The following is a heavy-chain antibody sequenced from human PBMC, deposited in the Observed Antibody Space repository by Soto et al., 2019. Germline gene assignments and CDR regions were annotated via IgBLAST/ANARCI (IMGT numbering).Heavy chain of an antibody. CDR1: GYTLTELS. D-gene: IGHD3-9*01. CDR3: ATPGGLRYFDWLFPGSAFDI. CDR2: FDPEDGET. Sequence: QVQLVQSGAEVKKPGASVKVSCKVSGYTLTELSMHWVRQAPGKGLEWMGGFDPEDGETIYAQKFQGRVTMTEDTSXXTXYXXLSSLRSEDTAVYYCATPGGLRYFDWLFPGSAFDIWGQGTMVTVSS. V-gene: IGHV1-24*01. J-gene: IGHJ3*02.